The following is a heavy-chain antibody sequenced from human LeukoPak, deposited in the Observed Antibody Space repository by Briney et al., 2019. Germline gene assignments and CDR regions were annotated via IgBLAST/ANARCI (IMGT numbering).Heavy chain of an antibody. CDR2: TSSSSSYI. D-gene: IGHD6-13*01. J-gene: IGHJ6*02. CDR1: GFTFSSYS. Sequence: KTGGSLRLSCAASGFTFSSYSMNWVRQAPGKGLERVSSTSSSSSYIYYADSVKGRFTISRDNAKNSLYLQMNSLRAEDTAVYYCAREVSPGLIAAAGNEYYYYYGMDVWGQGTTVTVSS. V-gene: IGHV3-21*01. CDR3: AREVSPGLIAAAGNEYYYYYGMDV.